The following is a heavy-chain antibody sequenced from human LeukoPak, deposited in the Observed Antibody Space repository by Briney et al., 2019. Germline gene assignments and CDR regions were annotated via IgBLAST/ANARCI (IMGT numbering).Heavy chain of an antibody. CDR1: GGSISSGGYS. Sequence: SQTLSLTCAVSGGSISSGGYSWSWIRQPPGKGLEWIGYIYHSGSTYYNPSFKSRVTISVDRSKNQFSLKLSSVTAADTAVYYCASIYCSGGSRYFDYWGQGTLVTVSS. V-gene: IGHV4-30-2*01. CDR3: ASIYCSGGSRYFDY. D-gene: IGHD2-15*01. J-gene: IGHJ4*02. CDR2: IYHSGST.